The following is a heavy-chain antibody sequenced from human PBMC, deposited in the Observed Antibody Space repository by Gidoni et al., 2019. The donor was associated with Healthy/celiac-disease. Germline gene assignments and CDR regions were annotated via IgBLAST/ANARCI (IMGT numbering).Heavy chain of an antibody. Sequence: QVQLVQSGAEVKKPGASVKVSCKASGYTFTSYGISWVRQAPGQGLEWMGCISDYNVNTNYAQKLQGRVTMTTDTSTSTAYMELRSLRSDDTAVYYCARALEEEYSSSTSDYWGQGTLVTVSS. V-gene: IGHV1-18*01. D-gene: IGHD6-6*01. CDR3: ARALEEEYSSSTSDY. CDR2: ISDYNVNT. J-gene: IGHJ4*02. CDR1: GYTFTSYG.